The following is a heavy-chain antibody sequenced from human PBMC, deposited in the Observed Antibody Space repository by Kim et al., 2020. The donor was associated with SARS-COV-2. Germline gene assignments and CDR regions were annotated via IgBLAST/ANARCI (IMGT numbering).Heavy chain of an antibody. CDR1: GYTFTSYY. Sequence: ASVKVSCKASGYTFTSYYMHWVRQAPGQGLEWMGIINPSGGSTSYAQKFQGRVTMTRDTSTSTVYMELSSLRSEDTAVYYCARGLAPLVTQSGRADDYWGQGTLVTVSS. D-gene: IGHD3-9*01. CDR2: INPSGGST. V-gene: IGHV1-46*01. CDR3: ARGLAPLVTQSGRADDY. J-gene: IGHJ4*02.